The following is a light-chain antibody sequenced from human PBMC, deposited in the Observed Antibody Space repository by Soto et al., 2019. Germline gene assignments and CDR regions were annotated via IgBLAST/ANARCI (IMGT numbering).Light chain of an antibody. Sequence: QSALTQPPSASGSAGRSVAISCTGTSSDVGGYNYVSWYQQHPGKAPKLMIYEVNKRPSGVPDRFSGSKSGNTASLTVSGLQAEDEADYYCSSYAGSSNVFGTGTKVTV. CDR2: EVN. V-gene: IGLV2-8*01. CDR3: SSYAGSSNV. CDR1: SSDVGGYNY. J-gene: IGLJ1*01.